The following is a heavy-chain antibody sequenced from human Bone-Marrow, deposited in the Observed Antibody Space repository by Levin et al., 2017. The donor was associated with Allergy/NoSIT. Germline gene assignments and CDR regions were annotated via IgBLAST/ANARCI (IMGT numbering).Heavy chain of an antibody. CDR2: ISYHGSHK. CDR1: GFIFSSNG. J-gene: IGHJ6*02. D-gene: IGHD6-13*01. CDR3: AKDLGQQLVLEYGMDV. Sequence: PGGSLRLSCAASGFIFSSNGMYWVRQAPGKGLEWVAVISYHGSHKYYADSVKGRFTISRDNSKNTLYLQMNSLRPEDTAVYYCAKDLGQQLVLEYGMDVWGQGTTVTVSS. V-gene: IGHV3-30*18.